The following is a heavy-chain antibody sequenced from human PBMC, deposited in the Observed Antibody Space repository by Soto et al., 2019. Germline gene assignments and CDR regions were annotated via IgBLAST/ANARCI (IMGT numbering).Heavy chain of an antibody. J-gene: IGHJ3*02. V-gene: IGHV3-30*18. CDR2: ISHDGNNK. Sequence: QVQLVQSGGGVVQPGRSLRLSCAASGFTFSSYVTHWVRQAPGKGLEWVAVISHDGNNKYYADSVKGRFTISSDNSKNTLYLQMNSRTTEDTAVYYCAKGGPDCASTTCYLLVAFDIWGQGTMVTVSS. CDR1: GFTFSSYV. CDR3: AKGGPDCASTTCYLLVAFDI. D-gene: IGHD2-2*01.